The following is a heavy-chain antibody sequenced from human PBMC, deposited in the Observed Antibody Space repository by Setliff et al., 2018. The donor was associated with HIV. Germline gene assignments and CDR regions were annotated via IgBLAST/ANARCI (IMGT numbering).Heavy chain of an antibody. CDR2: IGSYSGYT. Sequence: ASVKVSCKASNYTLINYGVSWVRQAPGQGLEWMGWIGSYSGYTIYAQKFQDRLTMTRDSSTNTVYMEVSSLKSDDTAVYYCARAVLYSGSYYPFDYWGQGVLVTVSS. CDR3: ARAVLYSGSYYPFDY. D-gene: IGHD1-26*01. V-gene: IGHV1-18*01. CDR1: NYTLINYG. J-gene: IGHJ4*02.